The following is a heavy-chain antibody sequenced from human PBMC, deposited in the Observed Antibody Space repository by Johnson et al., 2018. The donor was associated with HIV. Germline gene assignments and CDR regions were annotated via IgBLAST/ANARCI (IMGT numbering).Heavy chain of an antibody. J-gene: IGHJ3*02. CDR3: AKGPAAVFGLVADI. V-gene: IGHV3-11*01. D-gene: IGHD3/OR15-3a*01. Sequence: QVQLVESGGGLVKPGGSLRLSCAASGFTFSDYYMSWIRQAPGKGLEWVSYISSSGSTIYYADSVKGRFTSSRNTLYLQMNSRRVDDTAVYYCAKGPAAVFGLVADIWGQGTKVTVSS. CDR1: GFTFSDYY. CDR2: ISSSGSTI.